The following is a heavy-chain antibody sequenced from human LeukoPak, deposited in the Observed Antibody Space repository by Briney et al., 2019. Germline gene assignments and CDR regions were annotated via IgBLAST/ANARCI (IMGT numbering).Heavy chain of an antibody. D-gene: IGHD6-13*01. V-gene: IGHV3-48*03. CDR1: GFTFSSYE. CDR3: ARGSDSSSCFDY. J-gene: IGHJ4*02. CDR2: ISSSGSTI. Sequence: GGSLRLSCAASGFTFSSYEMNWVRQAPGKGLEWVSYISSSGSTIYYADSVKGRFTISRDNAKNSLYLQMNSLRAEDTAVYYCARGSDSSSCFDYWGQGTLVTVSS.